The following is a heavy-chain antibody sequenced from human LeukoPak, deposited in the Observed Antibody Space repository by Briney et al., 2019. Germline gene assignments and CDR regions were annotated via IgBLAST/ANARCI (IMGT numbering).Heavy chain of an antibody. CDR1: GDSISGSAYY. CDR2: IYSGGST. Sequence: SQTLSLTCTVSGDSISGSAYYWSWIRQFPGQGLEWIGYIYSGGSTYYNPALKNRLIMAIDTSKNQFSLGLTSVTAADTAVCYCARAAAAAPDVWGQGTLVTVSS. J-gene: IGHJ4*02. D-gene: IGHD6-13*01. CDR3: ARAAAAAPDV. V-gene: IGHV4-31*03.